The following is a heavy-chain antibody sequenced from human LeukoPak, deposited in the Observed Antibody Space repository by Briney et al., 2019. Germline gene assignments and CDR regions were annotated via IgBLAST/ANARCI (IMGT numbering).Heavy chain of an antibody. CDR2: INYYGST. CDR1: GGSMSSTHY. D-gene: IGHD6-19*01. V-gene: IGHV4-59*11. Sequence: PSETLSLTCAVSGGSMSSTHYWSWIRHPPGKGLEWIGYINYYGSTNYNPSLKSRVTISIDTSSNHFSLRLTSVSAADTAVYYCARDQGSGWSFDYWGQGTLVTVSS. J-gene: IGHJ4*02. CDR3: ARDQGSGWSFDY.